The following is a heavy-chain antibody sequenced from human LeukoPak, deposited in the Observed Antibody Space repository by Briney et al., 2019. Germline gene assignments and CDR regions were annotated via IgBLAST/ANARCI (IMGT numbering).Heavy chain of an antibody. CDR2: INAGNGNT. D-gene: IGHD2-2*01. J-gene: IGHJ4*02. CDR3: ARDGVVVPAAYDY. CDR1: GYTFTSYA. Sequence: ASAKVSCKASGYTFTSYAMHWVRQAPGQRLEWMGWINAGNGNTKYSQKFQGRVTITRDTSASTAYMELSSLRSEDTAVYYCARDGVVVPAAYDYWGQGTLVTVSS. V-gene: IGHV1-3*01.